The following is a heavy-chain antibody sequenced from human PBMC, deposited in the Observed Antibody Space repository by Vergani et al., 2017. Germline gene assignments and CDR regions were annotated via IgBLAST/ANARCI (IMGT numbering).Heavy chain of an antibody. CDR1: GYTFTSYA. J-gene: IGHJ4*02. Sequence: QVQLVQSGAEVKKPGASVKVSCKASGYTFTSYAMHWVRQAPGQRLEWMGWINAGNGNTKYSQKFQGRVTITRDTSASTAYMELSSLRSEDTAVYYCARGDSSSTSCYVPSGYWGQGTLVTVSS. CDR3: ARGDSSSTSCYVPSGY. V-gene: IGHV1-3*01. CDR2: INAGNGNT. D-gene: IGHD2-2*01.